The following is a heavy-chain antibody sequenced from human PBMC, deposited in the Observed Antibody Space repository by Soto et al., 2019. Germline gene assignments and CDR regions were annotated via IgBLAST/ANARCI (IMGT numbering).Heavy chain of an antibody. CDR1: GFTFSSYV. CDR3: AKAIGSSGWYSSVYY. J-gene: IGHJ4*02. D-gene: IGHD6-19*01. CDR2: ISYDGSNK. Sequence: PGGSLRLSCAASGFTFSSYVMHWVRQAPGKGLEWVAVISYDGSNKYYADSVNGRFTISRDNSKNTLYLQMNSLRAEDTAVYYCAKAIGSSGWYSSVYYWGQGTLVTVSS. V-gene: IGHV3-30*18.